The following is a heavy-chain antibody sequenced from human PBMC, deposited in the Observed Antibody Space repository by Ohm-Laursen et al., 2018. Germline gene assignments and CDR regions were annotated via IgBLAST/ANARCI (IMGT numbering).Heavy chain of an antibody. Sequence: SLRLSCTASGFTFSNFWMNWVRQAPGKKLEWVGRIKSKIDGATTDYAAPVKGRFTMSTDDSKNMLYLQMNSLKTEDTAVYYCTTATSPDYWGQGTLVTVSS. CDR2: IKSKIDGATT. V-gene: IGHV3-15*01. CDR3: TTATSPDY. J-gene: IGHJ4*02. CDR1: GFTFSNFW.